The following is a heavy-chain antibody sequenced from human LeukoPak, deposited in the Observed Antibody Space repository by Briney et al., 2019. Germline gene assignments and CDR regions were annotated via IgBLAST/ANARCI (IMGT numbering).Heavy chain of an antibody. Sequence: GGSLRLSCAASGFSFSSYAMSWVRQAPGKGLEWVSVISGTGGTTYYADSVKGRFTISRDNSKNTLHLQMNSLRAEDTAVYYCARGKRTGSGSYSPRAGSEPWGQGTLVTVSS. CDR1: GFSFSSYA. D-gene: IGHD3-10*01. CDR3: ARGKRTGSGSYSPRAGSEP. CDR2: ISGTGGTT. V-gene: IGHV3-23*01. J-gene: IGHJ5*02.